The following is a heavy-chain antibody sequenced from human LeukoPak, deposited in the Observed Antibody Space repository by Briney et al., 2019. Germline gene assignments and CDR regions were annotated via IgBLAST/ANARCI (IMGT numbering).Heavy chain of an antibody. CDR1: GFTFSSYG. D-gene: IGHD2-15*01. J-gene: IGHJ4*02. Sequence: GGSLRLSCAASGFTFSSYGMHWVRQAPGKGLDWVAVVSSDGSNKYYADSVKGRFTISRDNSKNTLYLQMNSLRAEDTAVYYCAKARDYSPFDYWGQGTLVTVSS. CDR2: VSSDGSNK. V-gene: IGHV3-30*18. CDR3: AKARDYSPFDY.